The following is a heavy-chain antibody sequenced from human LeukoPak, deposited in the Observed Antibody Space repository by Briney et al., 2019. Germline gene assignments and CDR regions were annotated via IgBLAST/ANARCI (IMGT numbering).Heavy chain of an antibody. CDR3: ARGLRPNYYYYYYMDV. Sequence: SETLSLTCAVYGGSFSGYYWSWIRQPPGKGLEWIGEINHSGSTNYNPSLKSRVTISVDTSKNQFFLKLSSVTAADTAVYYCARGLRPNYYYYYYMDVWGKGTTVTVSS. CDR1: GGSFSGYY. D-gene: IGHD3-16*01. CDR2: INHSGST. J-gene: IGHJ6*03. V-gene: IGHV4-34*01.